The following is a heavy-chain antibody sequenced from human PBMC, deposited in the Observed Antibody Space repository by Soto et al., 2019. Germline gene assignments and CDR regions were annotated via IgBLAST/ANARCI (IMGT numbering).Heavy chain of an antibody. CDR2: ISYDGSNK. CDR3: AKCMTTVTTFPFDI. V-gene: IGHV3-30*18. D-gene: IGHD4-17*01. J-gene: IGHJ3*02. Sequence: PGGSLRLSCAASGFTFSSYGMHWVRQAPGKGLEWVAVISYDGSNKYYADSVKGRFTISRDNSKNTLYLQMNSLRAEDTAVYYCAKCMTTVTTFPFDIWGQGTMVTVSS. CDR1: GFTFSSYG.